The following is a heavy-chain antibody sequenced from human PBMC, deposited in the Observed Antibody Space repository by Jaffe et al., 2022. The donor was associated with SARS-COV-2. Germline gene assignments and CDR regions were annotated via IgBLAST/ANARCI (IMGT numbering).Heavy chain of an antibody. Sequence: QLQLQESGPGLVKPSETLSLTCTVSGGSISSSSYYWGWIRQPPGKGLEWIGSIHYSGRTDYNPSLKSRVTISVDTSKNQFSLKVTSVTAADTAVFYCARRVPGDYYCLDVWGKGTTVTVSS. CDR3: ARRVPGDYYCLDV. CDR1: GGSISSSSYY. J-gene: IGHJ6*03. V-gene: IGHV4-39*01. D-gene: IGHD4-17*01. CDR2: IHYSGRT.